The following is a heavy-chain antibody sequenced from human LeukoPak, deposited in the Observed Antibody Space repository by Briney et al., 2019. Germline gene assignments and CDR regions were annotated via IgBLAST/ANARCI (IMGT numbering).Heavy chain of an antibody. CDR2: IKQDGSEK. CDR1: GFTFSSYW. CDR3: ARSVEAGYMDV. D-gene: IGHD3-10*01. J-gene: IGHJ6*03. V-gene: IGHV3-7*01. Sequence: GGSLRLSCAASGFTFSSYWMSWVRQAPGKGLEWVAHIKQDGSEKYYVDSVRGRFTISRDNAKNSLYLQMNSLSAEDTAVYYCARSVEAGYMDVWGKGTTVTVSS.